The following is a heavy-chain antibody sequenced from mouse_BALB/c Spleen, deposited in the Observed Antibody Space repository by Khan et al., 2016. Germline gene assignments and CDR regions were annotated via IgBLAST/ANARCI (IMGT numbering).Heavy chain of an antibody. CDR2: IDPANGIT. Sequence: VQLKQAGAELVKPGASVKLSCTASDFNIKDTYMHWVKQRPEQGLEWIGRIDPANGITKYDPKFQGKATITADTSSNTAYLQLSRLTSEDTAVYYCARRGNYGKFDYWGQGTTLTVSS. V-gene: IGHV14-3*02. D-gene: IGHD2-1*01. J-gene: IGHJ2*01. CDR3: ARRGNYGKFDY. CDR1: DFNIKDTY.